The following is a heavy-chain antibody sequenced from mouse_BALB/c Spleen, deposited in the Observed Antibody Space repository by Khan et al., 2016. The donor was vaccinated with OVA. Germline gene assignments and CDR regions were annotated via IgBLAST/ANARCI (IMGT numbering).Heavy chain of an antibody. CDR1: GYIFTSYW. CDR3: AGKDAVCYFDY. J-gene: IGHJ2*01. V-gene: IGHV1-76*01. D-gene: IGHD3-3*01. Sequence: QVQLKQSGAELVGPGASVKLSCKASGYIFTSYWIHWVKQRSGQGLEWIARIYPGTDNTYYSEKLKDKATLTADKSSSTAYMQLSSLKSDDSAVFFYAGKDAVCYFDYWGQGTTLTVSS. CDR2: IYPGTDNT.